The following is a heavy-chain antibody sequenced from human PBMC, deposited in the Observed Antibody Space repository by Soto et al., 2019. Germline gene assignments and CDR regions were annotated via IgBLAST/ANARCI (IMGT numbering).Heavy chain of an antibody. CDR2: ISAYNGDT. D-gene: IGHD1-26*01. CDR3: ARDREGATTRCAFDI. CDR1: GYTFTNYG. V-gene: IGHV1-18*01. J-gene: IGHJ3*02. Sequence: QVQLVQSGAEMKKPGASVKVSCKASGYTFTNYGISWVRQAPGQGLEWMGWISAYNGDTNYAQKLQGRVTMTTDTSTSTAYMELRSLRSDDTAMYYCARDREGATTRCAFDIWGQGTMVTVSS.